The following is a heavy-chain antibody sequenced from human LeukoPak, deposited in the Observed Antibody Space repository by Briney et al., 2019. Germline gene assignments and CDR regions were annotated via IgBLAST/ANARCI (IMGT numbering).Heavy chain of an antibody. CDR3: AKIAPATAYIAVAGTPLDY. V-gene: IGHV3-30*18. Sequence: PGGSLRLSCAASAFTFSRYAMHWVRQAPGKGLEWVAVISYDGSNKYYADSVKGRFTISRDNSKNTLYLQMNSLRAEDTAVYYCAKIAPATAYIAVAGTPLDYWGQGTLVTVSS. J-gene: IGHJ4*02. CDR1: AFTFSRYA. D-gene: IGHD6-19*01. CDR2: ISYDGSNK.